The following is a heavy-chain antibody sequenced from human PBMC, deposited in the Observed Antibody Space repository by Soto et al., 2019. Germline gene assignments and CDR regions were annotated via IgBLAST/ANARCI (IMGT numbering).Heavy chain of an antibody. J-gene: IGHJ3*02. CDR1: GVSINSGGYY. D-gene: IGHD1-26*01. V-gene: IGHV4-31*11. CDR2: ISHGETT. Sequence: SETLSLTCAVSGVSINSGGYYWNWIRHFPGKGLEWIGYISHGETTSYMPSLKSRLTISFDTSKNHFSLKLTSVTAADTAVYYCAKDQGEPTDAFDIWGQGTMVTVSS. CDR3: AKDQGEPTDAFDI.